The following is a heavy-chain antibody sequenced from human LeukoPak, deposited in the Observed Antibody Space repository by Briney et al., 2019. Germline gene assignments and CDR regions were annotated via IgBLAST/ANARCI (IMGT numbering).Heavy chain of an antibody. J-gene: IGHJ5*02. V-gene: IGHV4-39*07. CDR2: IYYSGST. Sequence: SETLSLTCTVSGGSISSSSYYWGWIRQPPGKGLEWIGSIYYSGSTYYNPSLKSRVTISVDTSKNQFSLKLSSVTAADTAVYYCARVGGRGFLEWLSTNWFDPWGQGTLVTVSS. D-gene: IGHD3-3*01. CDR3: ARVGGRGFLEWLSTNWFDP. CDR1: GGSISSSSYY.